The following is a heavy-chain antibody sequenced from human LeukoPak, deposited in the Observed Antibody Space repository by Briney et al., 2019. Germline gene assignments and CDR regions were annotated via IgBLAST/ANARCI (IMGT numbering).Heavy chain of an antibody. CDR1: GYTFADYY. V-gene: IGHV1-2*02. Sequence: VASVKVSCKTSGYTFADYYIHWVRQAPGQGLDWIGWIYPKSGGTNSAQKFKGRVTMTRDTSIRTAYMERSRLRFDDTAVYYCARVSTSGYRDWLDPWGQGTLVTVSS. CDR2: IYPKSGGT. J-gene: IGHJ5*02. CDR3: ARVSTSGYRDWLDP. D-gene: IGHD3-9*01.